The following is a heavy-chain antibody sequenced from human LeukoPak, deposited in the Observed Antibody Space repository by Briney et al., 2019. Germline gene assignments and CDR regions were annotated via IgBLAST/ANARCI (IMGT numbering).Heavy chain of an antibody. D-gene: IGHD3-16*02. CDR2: IYVTGN. Sequence: SETLSLTCTVSGGSIGTYYWSWGRQSPGKGLERIGYIYVTGNRYNPYLPSRVTVSVDTSRNQFFLKMCSATAADTAVYYCARHIGGGIEDMDVWGKGTKVTVSS. J-gene: IGHJ6*03. CDR1: GGSIGTYY. CDR3: ARHIGGGIEDMDV. V-gene: IGHV4-59*08.